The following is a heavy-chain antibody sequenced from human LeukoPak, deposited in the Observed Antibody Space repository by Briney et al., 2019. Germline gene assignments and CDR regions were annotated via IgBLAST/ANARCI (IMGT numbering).Heavy chain of an antibody. V-gene: IGHV3-23*01. CDR2: ITSAGENT. J-gene: IGHJ6*03. CDR3: ARETIAAAGTYYMDV. D-gene: IGHD6-13*01. Sequence: GGSLRLSCAASEFTFSIYAMSWVRQAPGKGLEWVSSITSAGENTFYTGSVKGRFTISRDNSRNTLYLQMNSLRAEDTAVYYCARETIAAAGTYYMDVWGKGTTVTVSS. CDR1: EFTFSIYA.